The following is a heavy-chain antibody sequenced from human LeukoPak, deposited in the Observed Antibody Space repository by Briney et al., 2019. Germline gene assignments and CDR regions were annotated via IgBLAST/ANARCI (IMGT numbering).Heavy chain of an antibody. CDR2: ISPSSDSI. Sequence: GGSLRLSCAASGFMFSSYGMNWVRQAPGRRLEWVSYISPSSDSIYYADSLKGRFTISKDNSKNTLYLQMNSLRPEDTAVYFCARASRWLAFDNWGQGTLVTVSS. V-gene: IGHV3-48*01. CDR3: ARASRWLAFDN. CDR1: GFMFSSYG. D-gene: IGHD6-19*01. J-gene: IGHJ4*02.